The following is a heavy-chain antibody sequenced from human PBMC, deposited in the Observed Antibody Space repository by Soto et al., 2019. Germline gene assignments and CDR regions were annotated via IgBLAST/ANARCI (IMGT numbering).Heavy chain of an antibody. CDR3: AGGETYYYDSSGYFFDY. CDR2: IYYSGST. Sequence: RSLTCTVSGGSISSSSYYWGWIRQPPGKGLEWIGSIYYSGSTYYNPSLKSRVTISVDTSKNQFSLKLSSVTAADTAVYYCAGGETYYYDSSGYFFDYWGQGTLVTAPQ. V-gene: IGHV4-39*01. J-gene: IGHJ4*02. CDR1: GGSISSSSYY. D-gene: IGHD3-22*01.